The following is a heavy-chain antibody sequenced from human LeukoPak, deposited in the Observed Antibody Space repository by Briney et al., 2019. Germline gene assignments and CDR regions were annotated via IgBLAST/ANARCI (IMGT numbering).Heavy chain of an antibody. Sequence: GGSLRLSCAASGFTFSSYSMNWVRQAPGKGLECVSSISSSSSYIYYADSVKGRFTISRDNAKNSLYLQMNSLRAEDTAVYYCARAPWSSSSGSDYWGQGTLVTVSS. J-gene: IGHJ4*02. CDR3: ARAPWSSSSGSDY. D-gene: IGHD6-6*01. CDR1: GFTFSSYS. CDR2: ISSSSSYI. V-gene: IGHV3-21*01.